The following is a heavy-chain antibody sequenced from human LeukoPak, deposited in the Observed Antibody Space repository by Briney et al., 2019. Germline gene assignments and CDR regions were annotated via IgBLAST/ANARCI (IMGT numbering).Heavy chain of an antibody. Sequence: SVKVSCKASGGTFSSYAISWVRQAPGQGLEWMGRIIPIFGTANYAQKFQGRVTITTDESTSTAYMELSSLRAEDTAVYYCAKDLLSPLYSGYAPRLFDYWGQGTLVTVSS. CDR2: IIPIFGTA. J-gene: IGHJ4*02. CDR1: GGTFSSYA. V-gene: IGHV1-69*05. D-gene: IGHD5-12*01. CDR3: AKDLLSPLYSGYAPRLFDY.